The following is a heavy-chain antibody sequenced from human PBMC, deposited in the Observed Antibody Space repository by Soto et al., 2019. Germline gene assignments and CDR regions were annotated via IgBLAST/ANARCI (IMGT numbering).Heavy chain of an antibody. Sequence: QVHLVESGGDVVQSGRPLRLSCVGSGFTFSNSAMHWVRQAPGKGLEWVAFISYDGSEIFYSDSVKGRFTISRDNPKTALFLHRNPPRADDTGAYYCEIPRVVVSSLDPWGQGTLVT. CDR2: ISYDGSEI. J-gene: IGHJ5*02. D-gene: IGHD2-15*01. CDR3: EIPRVVVSSLDP. CDR1: GFTFSNSA. V-gene: IGHV3-30*01.